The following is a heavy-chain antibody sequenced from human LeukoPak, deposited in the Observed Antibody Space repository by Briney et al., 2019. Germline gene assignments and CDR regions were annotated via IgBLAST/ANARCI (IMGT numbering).Heavy chain of an antibody. CDR3: ARVVRFLEWLSPPDAFDI. CDR1: GGSISSGGYY. CDR2: IYHSGST. Sequence: SETLSLTCTVSGGSISSGGYYWSWIRQPPGKGLEWIGYIYHSGSTYYNPSLKSRVTISVDRSKNQFSLKLSSVTAADAAVYYCARVVRFLEWLSPPDAFDIWGQGTMVTVSS. D-gene: IGHD3-3*01. V-gene: IGHV4-30-2*01. J-gene: IGHJ3*02.